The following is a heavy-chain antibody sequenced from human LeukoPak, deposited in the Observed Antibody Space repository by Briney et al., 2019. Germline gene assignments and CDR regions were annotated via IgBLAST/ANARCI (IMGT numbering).Heavy chain of an antibody. V-gene: IGHV3-9*01. CDR1: GFTFGDYA. CDR2: ISWNSGSI. Sequence: GGSLRLSCAGSGFTFGDYAMHWVRQAPGKGLEWVSDISWNSGSIGYVDSVKGRFIISRDNAKNSLYLLMNSLRIEDTALYYCAKDRSSGTFGTFYSYGMDLWGPGTTVTVSS. CDR3: AKDRSSGTFGTFYSYGMDL. J-gene: IGHJ6*02. D-gene: IGHD3-10*01.